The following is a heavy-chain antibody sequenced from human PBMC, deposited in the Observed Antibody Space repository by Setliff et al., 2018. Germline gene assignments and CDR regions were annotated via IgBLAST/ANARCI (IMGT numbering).Heavy chain of an antibody. Sequence: SETLSLTCAVSGFSITSGYYWGWIRQSPGKGPEWIGNIFQSGITFYNPSLKSRVTISLDTSKNQFSLKLRSVTAADTAVYYCARLGGLLVATMPFDYWGQGTLVTVSS. D-gene: IGHD5-12*01. CDR1: GFSITSGYY. CDR2: IFQSGIT. CDR3: ARLGGLLVATMPFDY. V-gene: IGHV4-38-2*01. J-gene: IGHJ4*02.